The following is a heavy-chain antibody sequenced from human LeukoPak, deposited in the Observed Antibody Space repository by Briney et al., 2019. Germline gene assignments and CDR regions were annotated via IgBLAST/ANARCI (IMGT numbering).Heavy chain of an antibody. J-gene: IGHJ5*02. D-gene: IGHD2-2*02. Sequence: SETLSLTCAVYGVSFSGYYWSWIRQPPGEGLEWIGEINHSGSTNYNPSLKSRVTISVDTSKNQFSLKLSSVTAADTAVYYCARAIGYCSSTSCYSRWFDPWGQGTLVTVSS. CDR3: ARAIGYCSSTSCYSRWFDP. V-gene: IGHV4-34*01. CDR1: GVSFSGYY. CDR2: INHSGST.